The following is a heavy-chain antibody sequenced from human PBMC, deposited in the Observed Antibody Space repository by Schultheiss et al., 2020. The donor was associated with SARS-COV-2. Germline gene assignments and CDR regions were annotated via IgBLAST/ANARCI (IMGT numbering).Heavy chain of an antibody. V-gene: IGHV4-4*07. CDR1: GGSFSGYY. Sequence: SQTLSLTCAVYGGSFSGYYWSWIRQPAGKGLEWIGRIYTSGSTNYNPSLKSRVTMSVDTSKNQFSLKLSSVTAADTAVYYCARDGGLGGSGELGPWGQGTLVTVSS. CDR2: IYTSGST. D-gene: IGHD3-10*01. CDR3: ARDGGLGGSGELGP. J-gene: IGHJ5*02.